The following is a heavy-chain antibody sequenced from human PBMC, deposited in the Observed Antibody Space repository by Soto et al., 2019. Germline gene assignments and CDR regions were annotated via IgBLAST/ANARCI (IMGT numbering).Heavy chain of an antibody. Sequence: SETLSLTCTVSGGSISSYYWSWIRQPPGKRLEWIGYIFYSGSTNYNPSLKSRVTISVDTSKNQFSLKLSSVTAADTAVYYCARRYGDAVDFSGQGPLVTVS. J-gene: IGHJ4*02. V-gene: IGHV4-59*01. CDR1: GGSISSYY. CDR2: IFYSGST. CDR3: ARRYGDAVDF. D-gene: IGHD4-17*01.